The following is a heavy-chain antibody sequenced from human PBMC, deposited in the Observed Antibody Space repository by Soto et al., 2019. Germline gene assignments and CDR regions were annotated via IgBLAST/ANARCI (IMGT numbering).Heavy chain of an antibody. J-gene: IGHJ4*02. CDR3: ALCTYDMFRFDY. V-gene: IGHV3-23*01. CDR2: ISGSGGST. D-gene: IGHD3-22*01. CDR1: GFTLSSYA. Sequence: GGSLRLSCAASGFTLSSYAMSWVRQAPGKGLEWVSAISGSGGSTYYADSVKGRFTISRDNSKNTLYLQMNNLRAEDTAVYYCALCTYDMFRFDYWGQGVLVTVSS.